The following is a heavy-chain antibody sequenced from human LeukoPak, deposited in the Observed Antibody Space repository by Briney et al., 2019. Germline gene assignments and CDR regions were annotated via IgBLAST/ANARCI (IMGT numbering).Heavy chain of an antibody. J-gene: IGHJ6*03. CDR2: INHSGST. CDR1: GASISSGGYY. V-gene: IGHV4-30-2*01. CDR3: ARGDFWIGPHDYYYYYMDV. Sequence: PSQTLSLTCTVSGASISSGGYYWSWIRQPPGKGLEWIGEINHSGSTNYNPSLKSRVTMSVDTSKNQFSLKLSSVTAADTAVYYCARGDFWIGPHDYYYYYMDVWGKGTTVTVSS. D-gene: IGHD3-3*01.